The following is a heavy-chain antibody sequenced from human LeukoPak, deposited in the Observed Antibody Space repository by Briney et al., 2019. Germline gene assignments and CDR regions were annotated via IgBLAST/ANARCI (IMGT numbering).Heavy chain of an antibody. Sequence: ASVKVSCKASGYTFTAYYFHWVRQAPGQGLEYMGWINPNSGGTNYAQKFQGRVTMTRDTSISTAYMELSRLRSDDAAVYYRARGNEGYCSGGSCYVGAWFDPWGQGTRVTVSS. CDR3: ARGNEGYCSGGSCYVGAWFDP. D-gene: IGHD2-15*01. CDR1: GYTFTAYY. V-gene: IGHV1-2*02. CDR2: INPNSGGT. J-gene: IGHJ5*02.